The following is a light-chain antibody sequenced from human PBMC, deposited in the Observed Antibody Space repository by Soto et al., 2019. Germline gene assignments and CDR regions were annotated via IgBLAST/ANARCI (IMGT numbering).Light chain of an antibody. V-gene: IGLV1-51*01. CDR1: SSNIGGNS. Sequence: QSVLTQPPSVSAAPGQKVTISCSGSSSNIGGNSVSWYQQLPGTAPKLLIYDDNKRPSGIPDRFSGSKSGTSATLGITGLQNGDESDYYCGICDSALSEYVFGSGTKVTVL. CDR3: GICDSALSEYV. J-gene: IGLJ1*01. CDR2: DDN.